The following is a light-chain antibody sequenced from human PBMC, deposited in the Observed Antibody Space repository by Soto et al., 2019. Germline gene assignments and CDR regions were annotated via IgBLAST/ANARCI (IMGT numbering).Light chain of an antibody. V-gene: IGKV1-5*03. J-gene: IGKJ1*01. CDR3: QQYKSYSRT. CDR1: QSSSW. CDR2: EAS. Sequence: DIQMTQSPSTLSASVGDRVTITCRASQSSSWLAWYQQNPGKAPKLLIYEASSLESGVPSRFSGSGSGTEFTLTISSLQPDDFATYYCQQYKSYSRTFGQGTKVEIK.